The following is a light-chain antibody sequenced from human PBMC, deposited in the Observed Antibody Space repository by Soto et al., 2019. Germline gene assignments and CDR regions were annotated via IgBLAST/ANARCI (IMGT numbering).Light chain of an antibody. V-gene: IGLV2-14*01. CDR1: SSDVGGYNY. Sequence: QSALTQPASVSGSPGQSITISCTGTSSDVGGYNYVSWYQQHPGKAPKLMIYDVSIRPSGVSNRFSGSKSGNTASLTISGLQAEDEADYYCSSYTSSSWVFGGGTKVTVL. CDR2: DVS. J-gene: IGLJ3*02. CDR3: SSYTSSSWV.